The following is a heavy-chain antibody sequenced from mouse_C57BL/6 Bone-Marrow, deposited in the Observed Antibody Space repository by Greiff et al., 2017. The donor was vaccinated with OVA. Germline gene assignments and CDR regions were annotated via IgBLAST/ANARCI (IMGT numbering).Heavy chain of an antibody. CDR2: FHPYNDDT. CDR1: GYTFTTYP. CDR3: ARGGDYYYLED. J-gene: IGHJ1*03. Sequence: QVQLQQSGAELVKPGASVKMSCKASGYTFTTYPIEWMKQNPGKGLEWIGNFHPYNDDTKYNEKFKGKATLTVETSSSTVYLELSRLTSDDSAVYYSARGGDYYYLEDWGTGTTVTVSS. D-gene: IGHD2-13*01. V-gene: IGHV1-47*01.